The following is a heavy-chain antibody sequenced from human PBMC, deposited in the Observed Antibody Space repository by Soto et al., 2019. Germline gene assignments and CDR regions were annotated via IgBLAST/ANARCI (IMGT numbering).Heavy chain of an antibody. Sequence: ASVKVSCKASGYTFTSYYMHWVRQAPGQGLEWMGIINPSGGSTSYAQKFQGRVTMTRDTSTSTVYMELSSLRSEDTAVYYCARDRAVAVAGTRRNWFDPWGQGTLVTV. CDR2: INPSGGST. J-gene: IGHJ5*02. CDR3: ARDRAVAVAGTRRNWFDP. D-gene: IGHD6-19*01. CDR1: GYTFTSYY. V-gene: IGHV1-46*01.